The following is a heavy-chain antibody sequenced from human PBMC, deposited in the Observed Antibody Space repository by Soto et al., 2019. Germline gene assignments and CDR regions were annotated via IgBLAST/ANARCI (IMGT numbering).Heavy chain of an antibody. Sequence: VQLQESGPGLVKPSQTLSLTCTVSSGSISSADYYWSWIRQPPGKGLEWIGDIYYTGSAYCNPSLKSRVTMSVDTSKNQFSLKVTSVTAADTAVYYCASGGSSNWFDPWGQGTLVTVSS. CDR3: ASGGSSNWFDP. CDR2: IYYTGSA. D-gene: IGHD1-26*01. J-gene: IGHJ5*02. V-gene: IGHV4-30-4*01. CDR1: SGSISSADYY.